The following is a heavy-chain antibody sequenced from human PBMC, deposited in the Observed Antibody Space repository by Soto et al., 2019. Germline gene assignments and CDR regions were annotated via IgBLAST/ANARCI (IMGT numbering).Heavy chain of an antibody. J-gene: IGHJ5*02. Sequence: GASVKVSCKASGYIFTKYGISWIRQAPGQGLEWMGWISPNTGNTDSAQSFQGRVTLTTDTSTSTAYMDLRSLTSDDTAVYYCATEDSSSWYDWFDPWGQGTLVTVSS. V-gene: IGHV1-18*01. D-gene: IGHD6-13*01. CDR2: ISPNTGNT. CDR3: ATEDSSSWYDWFDP. CDR1: GYIFTKYG.